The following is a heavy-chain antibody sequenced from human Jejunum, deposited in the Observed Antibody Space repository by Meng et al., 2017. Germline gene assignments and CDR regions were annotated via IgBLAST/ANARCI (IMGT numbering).Heavy chain of an antibody. CDR3: ARGNEYSNYGADF. D-gene: IGHD4-11*01. V-gene: IGHV4-34*01. CDR1: GGSISDYC. CDR2: INDNGST. Sequence: QVKLPQWGAGLLKPSETLSLPCAVYGGSISDYCWTWIRQPPGKGLELIGEINDNGSTNYNPSLKSRVTMSVDASKSQFYLRVSSVTAADTGVYYCARGNEYSNYGADFWGQGTLVTVSS. J-gene: IGHJ4*02.